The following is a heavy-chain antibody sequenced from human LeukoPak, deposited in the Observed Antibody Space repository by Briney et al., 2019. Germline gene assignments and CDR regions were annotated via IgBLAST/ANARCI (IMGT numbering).Heavy chain of an antibody. CDR3: ARVNKGYCSSTSCSPDSDYGY. CDR2: ISSSGSTI. V-gene: IGHV3-48*03. CDR1: GFIFTNYE. Sequence: GGSLRLSCAASGFIFTNYEMNWVRHAPGKGLEWVSYISSSGSTIYYADSVKGRFTISRDNAKNSLYLQMNSLRAEDTAIYYCARVNKGYCSSTSCSPDSDYGYWGQGTLVTVSS. D-gene: IGHD2-2*01. J-gene: IGHJ4*02.